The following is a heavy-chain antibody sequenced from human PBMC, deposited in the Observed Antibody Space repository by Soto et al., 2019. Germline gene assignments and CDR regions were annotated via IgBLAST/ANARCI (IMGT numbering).Heavy chain of an antibody. CDR1: GFTFSSYD. D-gene: IGHD6-19*01. J-gene: IGHJ5*02. Sequence: EVQLVESGGGLVKPGGSLRLSCAASGFTFSSYDMHWVRQATGKGLEWVSAIGTAGDTYYPGSVKGRFTISRENAKNSLYLQMNSLRAGDTAVYYCARGAVAGTYNWFDPWGQGTLVTVSS. V-gene: IGHV3-13*01. CDR2: IGTAGDT. CDR3: ARGAVAGTYNWFDP.